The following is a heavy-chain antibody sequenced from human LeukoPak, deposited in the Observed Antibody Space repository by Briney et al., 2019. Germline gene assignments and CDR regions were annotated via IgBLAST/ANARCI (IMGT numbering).Heavy chain of an antibody. V-gene: IGHV3-15*01. J-gene: IGHJ4*02. D-gene: IGHD3-22*01. CDR1: GWSFSNYY. CDR3: TTYRCSYDVNGYSYFDY. CDR2: IISRTSGESK. Sequence: GGSLRLSCTASGWSFSNYYRSWVRQAPGKGLEWVGRIISRTSGESKEYAAPGRVRFTISRNDSQNTLYLQMNSLKTEDTDVYYCTTYRCSYDVNGYSYFDYWGQGIPVTVSS.